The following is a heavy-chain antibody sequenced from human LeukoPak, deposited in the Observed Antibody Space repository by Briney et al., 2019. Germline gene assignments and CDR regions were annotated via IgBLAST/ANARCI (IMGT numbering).Heavy chain of an antibody. V-gene: IGHV1-2*02. J-gene: IGHJ3*02. CDR3: ARGYEEWEQLLGAFDI. Sequence: GASVKVSCKASGYTFTGYYMHWVRQAPGQGLEWMGWINPNSGGTNYAQKFQGRVTMTRDTSISTAYMELSRLRSDDTAVYYCARGYEEWEQLLGAFDIWGQGTMVTVSS. CDR1: GYTFTGYY. CDR2: INPNSGGT. D-gene: IGHD1-26*01.